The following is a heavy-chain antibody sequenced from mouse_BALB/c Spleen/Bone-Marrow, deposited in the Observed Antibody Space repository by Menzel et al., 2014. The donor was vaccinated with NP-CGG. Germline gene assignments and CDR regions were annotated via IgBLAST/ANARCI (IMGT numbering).Heavy chain of an antibody. CDR2: IDPANGNT. V-gene: IGHV14-3*02. CDR1: GFNIKDTY. CDR3: ASYVYGYSFDY. D-gene: IGHD2-2*01. Sequence: EVQLQQSGAELVKPGASVKLSCTASGFNIKDTYMHWVKQRPEQGLEWIGRIDPANGNTKYDPKFQGKATITADTSSNTACLQLSSLTSEDPAVYYCASYVYGYSFDYWGQGTTLTVSS. J-gene: IGHJ2*01.